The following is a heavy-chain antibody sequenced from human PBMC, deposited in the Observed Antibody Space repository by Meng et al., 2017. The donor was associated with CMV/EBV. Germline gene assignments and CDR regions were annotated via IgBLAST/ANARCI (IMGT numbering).Heavy chain of an antibody. D-gene: IGHD2-2*01. CDR3: AKVTLGYCSSTSCYPWFDP. V-gene: IGHV3-23*01. J-gene: IGHJ5*02. CDR2: ISGSGGST. Sequence: GGSLRLSCAASGFTFISYAMSWVRQAPGQGLEWVSAISGSGGSTYYADSVKGRFTISRDNSKNTLYLQMNSLRAEDTAVYYCAKVTLGYCSSTSCYPWFDPWGQGTLVTVSS. CDR1: GFTFISYA.